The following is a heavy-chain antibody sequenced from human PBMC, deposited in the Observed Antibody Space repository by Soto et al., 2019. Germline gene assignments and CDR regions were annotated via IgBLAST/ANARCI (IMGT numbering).Heavy chain of an antibody. CDR3: ARDRCTTDRCYTHHFDV. J-gene: IGHJ6*02. CDR2: ISVYTGNT. CDR1: GYTFTSYG. D-gene: IGHD2-8*01. V-gene: IGHV1-18*04. Sequence: QVQLVQSGGVVTKPGASVKVSCKSSGYTFTSYGVSWVRQAPGQGLEWLGWISVYTGNTKQAQKFKDRVTLTTEASMSTAYMELRSLRSDDTAVYYCARDRCTTDRCYTHHFDVWGQGTTVTVSS.